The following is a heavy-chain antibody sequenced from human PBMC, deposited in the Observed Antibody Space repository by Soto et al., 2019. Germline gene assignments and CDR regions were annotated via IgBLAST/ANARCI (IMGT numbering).Heavy chain of an antibody. CDR2: INHSGST. Sequence: SETLSLTWAVYGGSFSGYYWSWIRQPPGKGLEWIGEINHSGSTNYNPSLKSRVTISVDTSKNQFSLKLSSVTAADTAVYYCARVPHIVVVQAARMTNWFDPWGQGTLVTVSS. J-gene: IGHJ5*02. D-gene: IGHD2-2*01. CDR3: ARVPHIVVVQAARMTNWFDP. V-gene: IGHV4-34*01. CDR1: GGSFSGYY.